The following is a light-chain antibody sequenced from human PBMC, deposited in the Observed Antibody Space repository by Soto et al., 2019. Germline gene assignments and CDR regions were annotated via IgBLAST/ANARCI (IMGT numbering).Light chain of an antibody. CDR1: QYITIY. J-gene: IGKJ5*01. CDR3: QQRADWPIT. V-gene: IGKV3-11*01. CDR2: DAS. Sequence: EIVLTQSPATLSLSPGERATLSCRASQYITIYLAWYQQKPGQAPRLLIYDASNRATGIPARFSGSGSGTDFTLTISRLAPDDFAVYYCQQRADWPITFGQGTRLEIK.